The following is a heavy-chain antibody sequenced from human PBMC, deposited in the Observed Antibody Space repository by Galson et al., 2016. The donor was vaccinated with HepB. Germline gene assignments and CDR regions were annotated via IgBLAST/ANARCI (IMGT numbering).Heavy chain of an antibody. D-gene: IGHD5-12*01. J-gene: IGHJ3*02. Sequence: ETLSLTCFVSGGSISDYHWSWIRQPPGKGLEWIGYFYDTGSTNYNPSLKSRVTLSVDTSKYHFSLKLSSVTTADTAVYYCAKEGGRDSGYADGAFDIWGRGTLVTVSS. CDR2: FYDTGST. V-gene: IGHV4-59*01. CDR1: GGSISDYH. CDR3: AKEGGRDSGYADGAFDI.